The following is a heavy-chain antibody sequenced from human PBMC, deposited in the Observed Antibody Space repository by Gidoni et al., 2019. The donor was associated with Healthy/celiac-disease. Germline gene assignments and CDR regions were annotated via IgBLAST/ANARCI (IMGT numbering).Heavy chain of an antibody. CDR2: IYYSGST. Sequence: QVQLQESGTGLVTPSEPLSLTCTVPRCSVSSGSYYWSWIRQPPGKGLEWIGYIYYSGSTNYNPSLKSRVTISVDTSKNQFSLKLSSVTAADTAVYYCARERGPNGGWFDPWGQGTLVTVSS. CDR3: ARERGPNGGWFDP. V-gene: IGHV4-61*01. J-gene: IGHJ5*02. D-gene: IGHD3-16*01. CDR1: RCSVSSGSYY.